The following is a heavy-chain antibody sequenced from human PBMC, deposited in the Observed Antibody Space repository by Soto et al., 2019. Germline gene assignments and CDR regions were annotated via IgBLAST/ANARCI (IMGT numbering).Heavy chain of an antibody. J-gene: IGHJ4*02. CDR1: GFIFSGSA. V-gene: IGHV3-73*02. D-gene: IGHD3-16*01. CDR2: ITSKANSYTT. Sequence: EVHLVESGGDLVQPGGSLKLSCVASGFIFSGSAVHWVRQASGKGLEWVGRITSKANSYTTPYAASVQGRITIYRDDSNNMAYLQMSSLNTEDTATYYCRSTFPTITTEEADYWGQGTLVTVSS. CDR3: RSTFPTITTEEADY.